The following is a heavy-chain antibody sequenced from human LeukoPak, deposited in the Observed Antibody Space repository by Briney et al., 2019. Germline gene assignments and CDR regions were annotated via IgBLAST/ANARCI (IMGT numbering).Heavy chain of an antibody. J-gene: IGHJ4*02. CDR1: GGTFSSYA. Sequence: ASVKVSCKASGGTFSSYAISWVRQAPGQGLEWMGGIIPIFGTANYAQKFQGRVTITADESTSAAYMELSSLRSEDTAVYYCATPRGRGFYYFDYWGQGTLVTVSS. CDR3: ATPRGRGFYYFDY. CDR2: IIPIFGTA. V-gene: IGHV1-69*01. D-gene: IGHD3-16*01.